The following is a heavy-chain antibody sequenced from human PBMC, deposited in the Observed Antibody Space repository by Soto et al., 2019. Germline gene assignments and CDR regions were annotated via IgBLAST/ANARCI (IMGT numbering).Heavy chain of an antibody. J-gene: IGHJ5*01. CDR1: GFTFSDHF. V-gene: IGHV3-72*01. CDR3: AYTAGVGAPEFDY. Sequence: EVQLVESGGGLVQPGGSLRLSCAASGFTFSDHFMDWVRQAPGKGLEWVGRSRNKANSYTTEYAASGKGRFTISRDDSTSSLYLQMDSLKIENTAVYYCAYTAGVGAPEFDYGGQGALCTVAS. CDR2: SRNKANSYTT. D-gene: IGHD2-2*02.